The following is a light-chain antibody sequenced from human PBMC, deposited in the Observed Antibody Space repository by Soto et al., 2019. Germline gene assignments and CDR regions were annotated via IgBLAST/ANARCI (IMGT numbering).Light chain of an antibody. V-gene: IGLV2-14*01. CDR1: SRDVGGYNF. Sequence: QSALTQPASVSGSPGQSITISGTGTSRDVGGYNFVSWYQQHPGKAPKLTIYDVRNRPSGVSNRFSGSKSVNTASLTISGLQAEDEADYYCSSYTSISTYVFGTGTKVTVL. CDR2: DVR. CDR3: SSYTSISTYV. J-gene: IGLJ1*01.